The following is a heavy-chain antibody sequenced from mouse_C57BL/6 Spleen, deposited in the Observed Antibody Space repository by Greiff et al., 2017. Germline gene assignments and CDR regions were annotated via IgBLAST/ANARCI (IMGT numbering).Heavy chain of an antibody. D-gene: IGHD4-1*01. V-gene: IGHV1-64*01. Sequence: QVQLQQPGAELVKPGASVKLSCKASGYTFTSYWMHWVKQRPGQGLEWIGMIHPNSGSTNYNEKFKSKATLTVDKSSSTAYLQLSSLTSEDSAVYYCARSNWDYAMDYGGQGTLVTVSA. CDR2: IHPNSGST. CDR3: ARSNWDYAMDY. CDR1: GYTFTSYW. J-gene: IGHJ4*01.